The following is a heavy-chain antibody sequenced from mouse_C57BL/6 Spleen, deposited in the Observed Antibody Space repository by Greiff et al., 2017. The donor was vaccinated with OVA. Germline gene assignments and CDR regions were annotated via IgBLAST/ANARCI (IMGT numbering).Heavy chain of an antibody. V-gene: IGHV1-69*01. Sequence: VQLQQPGAELVMPGASVKLSCKASGYTFTSYWMHWVKQRPGQGLEWIGEIDPSDSYTNYNQKFKGKSTLTVDKSSSTAYMQLSSLTSEDSAVYYCARCDTTVAHWYFDVWGTGTTVTVSS. J-gene: IGHJ1*03. CDR1: GYTFTSYW. CDR3: ARCDTTVAHWYFDV. CDR2: IDPSDSYT. D-gene: IGHD1-1*01.